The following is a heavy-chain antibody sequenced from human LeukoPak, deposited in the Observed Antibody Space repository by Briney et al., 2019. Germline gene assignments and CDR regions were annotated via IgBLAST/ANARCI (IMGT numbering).Heavy chain of an antibody. V-gene: IGHV3-53*01. J-gene: IGHJ6*02. Sequence: GGSLRLSCAASGFTVSRNYMSWVRQAPGKGLEWVSLTYSDGSTSYTDSVKGRFTISRDNSKNTLSLQLNSLRAEDTAVYYCARDGGSSTMEPTGGYYYYGMDVWGQGTTVTVPS. D-gene: IGHD1-1*01. CDR2: TYSDGST. CDR3: ARDGGSSTMEPTGGYYYYGMDV. CDR1: GFTVSRNY.